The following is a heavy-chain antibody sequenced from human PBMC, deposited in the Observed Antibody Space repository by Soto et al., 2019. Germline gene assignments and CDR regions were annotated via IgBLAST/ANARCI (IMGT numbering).Heavy chain of an antibody. V-gene: IGHV4-34*01. J-gene: IGHJ4*02. D-gene: IGHD3-10*01. Sequence: KCSETLSLTCAVYGGSFSYYYSTWIRQPPGKGLEWIGEISHSGSTDYNPSLKSRVTISLDTSKNLLSLKLSSVTAADTAVYYCARSKVYGASNLAYWGQGTPVTVSS. CDR3: ARSKVYGASNLAY. CDR1: GGSFSYYY. CDR2: ISHSGST.